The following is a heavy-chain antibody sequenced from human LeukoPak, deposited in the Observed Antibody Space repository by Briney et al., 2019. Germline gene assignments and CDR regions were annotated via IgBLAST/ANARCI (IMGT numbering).Heavy chain of an antibody. V-gene: IGHV4-34*01. CDR2: INHSGST. Sequence: PSETLSLTCAVYGGSFSGYYWSWIRQPPGKGLEWIGEINHSGSTNYNPSLKSRVTISVDTSKNQFSLKLSSVTAADTAVYYCARGRYNWNYFDYWGQGTLVTVSS. CDR3: ARGRYNWNYFDY. D-gene: IGHD1-20*01. J-gene: IGHJ4*02. CDR1: GGSFSGYY.